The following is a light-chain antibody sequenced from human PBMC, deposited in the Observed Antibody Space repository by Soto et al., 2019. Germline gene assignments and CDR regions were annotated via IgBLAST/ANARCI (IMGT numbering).Light chain of an antibody. J-gene: IGLJ3*02. CDR1: SSDVGGYDN. Sequence: QSALTQPASVSGSPGQSITISCTGTSSDVGGYDNVSWYQQHPGKAPKLMIYDVSNRPSGVSNRFSGSKSGNTASLAVSGLQAEDEADYYCSSYTSRDTLVFGGGTKVTVL. V-gene: IGLV2-14*03. CDR3: SSYTSRDTLV. CDR2: DVS.